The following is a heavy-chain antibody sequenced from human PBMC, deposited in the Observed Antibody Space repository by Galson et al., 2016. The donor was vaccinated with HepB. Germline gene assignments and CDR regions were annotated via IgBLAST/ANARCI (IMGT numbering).Heavy chain of an antibody. Sequence: SLRLSCAASGFTFSGFLMGWVRQTPEKGLEWVANIKQDGSEKNYVDSVKGRFTISRDNARNSLYLQMNSLRAEDTAMYYWGRVSNWYGANYWGQGTLVTVSS. J-gene: IGHJ4*02. CDR1: GFTFSGFL. V-gene: IGHV3-7*01. D-gene: IGHD3-10*01. CDR2: IKQDGSEK. CDR3: GRVSNWYGANY.